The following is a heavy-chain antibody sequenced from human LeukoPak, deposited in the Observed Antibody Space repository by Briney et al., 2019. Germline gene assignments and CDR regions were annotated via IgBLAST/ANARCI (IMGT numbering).Heavy chain of an antibody. CDR3: ARVGVWWEPSVYFDY. CDR1: GGSISSGGYY. J-gene: IGHJ4*02. Sequence: SETLSLTCTVSGGSISSGGYYWSWIRQPPGKGLEWIGYIYYSGSTNYNPSLKSRVTISVDTSKNQFSLKLSSVTAADTAVYYCARVGVWWEPSVYFDYWGQGTLVTVPS. V-gene: IGHV4-61*08. CDR2: IYYSGST. D-gene: IGHD1-26*01.